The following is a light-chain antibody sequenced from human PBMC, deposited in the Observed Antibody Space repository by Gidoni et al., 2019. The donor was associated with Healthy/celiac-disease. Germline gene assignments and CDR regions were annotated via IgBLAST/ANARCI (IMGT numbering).Light chain of an antibody. CDR3: MQALQTQYT. CDR1: QSLLHSNGYNY. J-gene: IGKJ2*01. Sequence: IVMTQSPLSLPVTPGEPASISCRSSQSLLHSNGYNYLDWYLQKPGQSPQLLIYLGSNRASGVPDRFSGSGSGTDFTLKISRVEAEDVGVYYCMQALQTQYTFGQGTKLEIE. V-gene: IGKV2-28*01. CDR2: LGS.